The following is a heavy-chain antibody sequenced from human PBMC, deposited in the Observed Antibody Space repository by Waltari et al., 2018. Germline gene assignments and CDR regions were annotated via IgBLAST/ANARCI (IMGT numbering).Heavy chain of an antibody. Sequence: QVQLVQSGAEVKKPGASVTVSCKASGYTFTNYFMHWVRQAPGQGLEWMGIINPSGRSTSYALRCEDRVTMTKDTSTSTGYMQLSSLKSEDTAIYYCARDSSSSGKGDYWGQGTLVTVSS. CDR3: ARDSSSSGKGDY. D-gene: IGHD6-6*01. J-gene: IGHJ4*02. CDR2: INPSGRST. CDR1: GYTFTNYF. V-gene: IGHV1-46*01.